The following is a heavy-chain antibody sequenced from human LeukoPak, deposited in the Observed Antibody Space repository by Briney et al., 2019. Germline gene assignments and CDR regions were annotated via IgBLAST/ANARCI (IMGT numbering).Heavy chain of an antibody. CDR1: GFTFSSYW. CDR2: INSDGSST. CDR3: ARDLRLSDYYYYYYMDV. V-gene: IGHV3-74*01. Sequence: PGGSLILSCAASGFTFSSYWMHWVRQAPGKGLVWVSRINSDGSSTSYADSVKGRFTISRDNARNTLYLQMNSLRAEDTAVYYCARDLRLSDYYYYYYMDVWGKGTTVTVSS. J-gene: IGHJ6*03.